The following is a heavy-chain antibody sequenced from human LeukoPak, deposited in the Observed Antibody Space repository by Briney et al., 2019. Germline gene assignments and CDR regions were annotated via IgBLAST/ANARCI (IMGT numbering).Heavy chain of an antibody. J-gene: IGHJ4*02. V-gene: IGHV4-59*08. Sequence: SETLSLTCTVSGDSIITYYWSWIRQPPAKGLEWIGYMYYSGSTNYNPSLKGRVTISVDKSRNQFSLTLSSVTAADTAVYYCARHSRGYDSEFGYWGQGTLVTVSS. D-gene: IGHD5-12*01. CDR3: ARHSRGYDSEFGY. CDR1: GDSIITYY. CDR2: MYYSGST.